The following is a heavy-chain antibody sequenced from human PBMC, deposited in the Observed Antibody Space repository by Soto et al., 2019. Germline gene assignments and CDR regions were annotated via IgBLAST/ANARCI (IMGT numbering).Heavy chain of an antibody. Sequence: PVGPLRLCWGAAGGTFISYGGRWVRQAPRKGLEWVAVIWYDGSNKYYADSVKGRFTISRDNSKNTLYLQMNSLRAEDTAVYYCAREAPQQWLVGYFDYWGQGTLVTVSS. V-gene: IGHV3-33*08. CDR1: GGTFISYG. J-gene: IGHJ4*02. CDR2: IWYDGSNK. CDR3: AREAPQQWLVGYFDY. D-gene: IGHD6-19*01.